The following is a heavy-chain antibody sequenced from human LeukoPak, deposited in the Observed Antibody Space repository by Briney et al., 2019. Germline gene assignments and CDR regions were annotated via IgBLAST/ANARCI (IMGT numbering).Heavy chain of an antibody. CDR3: ARRFSGVNYGAYDM. V-gene: IGHV3-64*01. J-gene: IGHJ3*02. Sequence: PGGSLRRSCAASGFTFSNHQMHWVRQAPGKGLEYVSAISGNGGNTYYANSAKGRFTISRDNSKNTLYLQMGSLRPEDMAVYYCARRFSGVNYGAYDMWGQGTMVTVSS. D-gene: IGHD1-7*01. CDR2: ISGNGGNT. CDR1: GFTFSNHQ.